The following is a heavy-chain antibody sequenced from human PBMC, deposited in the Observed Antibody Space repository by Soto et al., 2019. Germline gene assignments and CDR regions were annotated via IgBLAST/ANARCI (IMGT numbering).Heavy chain of an antibody. D-gene: IGHD2-15*01. V-gene: IGHV5-51*01. CDR2: IYLGDSDT. J-gene: IGHJ6*02. CDR3: ARQAGTWVAATLVYEYYYGMDV. Sequence: EVQLVQSGAEVKKPGESLKISCKASGYSFTSSWIGWVRQMPGKGLEWMGIIYLGDSDTRYSPSFQGQVTISADKSISTAYLQWSSLKASDTVIYYCARQAGTWVAATLVYEYYYGMDVWGQGTTVTVSS. CDR1: GYSFTSSW.